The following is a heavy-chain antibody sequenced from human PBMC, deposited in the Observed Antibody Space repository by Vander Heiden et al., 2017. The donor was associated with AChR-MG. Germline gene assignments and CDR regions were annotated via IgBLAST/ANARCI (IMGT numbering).Heavy chain of an antibody. CDR3: VRAVAAAGSY. CDR2: IKQDGSEK. J-gene: IGHJ4*02. D-gene: IGHD6-13*01. CDR1: GFTFSSYW. Sequence: EVQLVESGGGLVQPGGSLRLSCAASGFTFSSYWMNWVRQAPGKGLEWVANIKQDGSEKYYVDSVKGRFTISRDNAKNSVYLQMISLRAEDTAVYYCVRAVAAAGSYWGQGTLVTVSS. V-gene: IGHV3-7*01.